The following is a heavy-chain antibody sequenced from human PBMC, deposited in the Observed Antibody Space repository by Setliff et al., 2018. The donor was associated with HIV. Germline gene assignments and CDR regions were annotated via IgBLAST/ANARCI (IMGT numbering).Heavy chain of an antibody. CDR3: ARDRGSYNFWSGLARGDNWFDP. V-gene: IGHV4-31*03. D-gene: IGHD3-3*01. CDR2: IYYSGST. CDR1: GGSISSGGYY. Sequence: PSETLSLTCTVSGGSISSGGYYWSWIRQHPGKGLEWIGYIYYSGSTYYNPSLKSRVTMSVDTSKNQFSLNLTSVTAADTAVYYCARDRGSYNFWSGLARGDNWFDPWGQGTLVTVSS. J-gene: IGHJ5*02.